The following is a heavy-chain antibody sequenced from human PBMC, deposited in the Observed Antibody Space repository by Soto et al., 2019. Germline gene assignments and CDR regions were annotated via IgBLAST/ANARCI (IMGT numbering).Heavy chain of an antibody. CDR1: GGSISSYY. Sequence: SETLSLTCTVSGGSISSYYWSWIRQPPGKGLEWIGYIYYSGSTNYNPSLKSRVTISVDTSKDQFSLKLSSVTAADTAVYYCARDNGYSYGYTLDHWGQGTLVTVSS. D-gene: IGHD5-18*01. CDR3: ARDNGYSYGYTLDH. CDR2: IYYSGST. J-gene: IGHJ4*02. V-gene: IGHV4-59*01.